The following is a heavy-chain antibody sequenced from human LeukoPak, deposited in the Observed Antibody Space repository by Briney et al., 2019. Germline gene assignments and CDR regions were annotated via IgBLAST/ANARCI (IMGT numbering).Heavy chain of an antibody. Sequence: SQTLSLTCAISGDSVSSNAVGWHWIRQSPSRGLEWLGRTYYRSKWYNDYAISLKSRITINSDTSKNQFSLQLNSVIPEDMAVYYCARSQHWGYEYWGQGTLVTVSS. V-gene: IGHV6-1*01. CDR3: ARSQHWGYEY. CDR1: GDSVSSNAVG. CDR2: TYYRSKWYN. J-gene: IGHJ4*02. D-gene: IGHD7-27*01.